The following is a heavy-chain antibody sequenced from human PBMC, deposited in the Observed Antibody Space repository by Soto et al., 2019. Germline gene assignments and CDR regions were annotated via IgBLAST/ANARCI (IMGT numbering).Heavy chain of an antibody. CDR2: IYYRGNP. J-gene: IGHJ4*02. Sequence: PSETLSLTCTVSGGSISSSTYYWGGIRQPPGKGLEWIGSIYYRGNPYYTPSLTSRVTISVDTSKNQFSLKLSSVTSADTAVYYCAREGGRYCTGGSCQVDYWGQGTLVTVSS. CDR1: GGSISSSTYY. CDR3: AREGGRYCTGGSCQVDY. V-gene: IGHV4-39*02. D-gene: IGHD2-15*01.